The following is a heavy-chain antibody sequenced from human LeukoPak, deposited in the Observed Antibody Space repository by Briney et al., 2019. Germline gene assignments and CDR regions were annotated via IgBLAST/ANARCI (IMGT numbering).Heavy chain of an antibody. V-gene: IGHV3-23*01. CDR3: AKPRYYYGSGSYYPDY. J-gene: IGHJ4*02. CDR2: ISGSGGST. D-gene: IGHD3-10*01. CDR1: GFTFSSYA. Sequence: GGSLRLSCAASGFTFSSYAMSWVRQAPGKGLEWVSAISGSGGSTYYADSVKGRFTISRDNSKNTLYLQMNSLRAEDTAVYYCAKPRYYYGSGSYYPDYWGQGTLVTVSS.